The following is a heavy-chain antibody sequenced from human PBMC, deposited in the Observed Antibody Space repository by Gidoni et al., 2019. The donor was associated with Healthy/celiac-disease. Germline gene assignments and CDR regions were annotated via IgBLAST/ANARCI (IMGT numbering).Heavy chain of an antibody. CDR1: GFTVSSNY. CDR2: IYSGGST. V-gene: IGHV3-66*01. Sequence: EVQLVESGGGLVQPGGSLRLSCAASGFTVSSNYMSWVRQAPGKGLEWVSVIYSGGSTYYADSVKGRFTISRDNSKNTLYLQMNSLRAEDTAVYYCARDGPRDYYYYGMDVWGQGTTVTVSS. J-gene: IGHJ6*02. CDR3: ARDGPRDYYYYGMDV.